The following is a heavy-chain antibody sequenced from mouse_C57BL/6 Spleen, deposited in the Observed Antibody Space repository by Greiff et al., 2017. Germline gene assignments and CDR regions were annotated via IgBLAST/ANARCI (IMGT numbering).Heavy chain of an antibody. D-gene: IGHD2-3*01. J-gene: IGHJ2*01. CDR3: ARQGPIYDGYYDY. V-gene: IGHV5-9*01. CDR2: ISGGGGNT. CDR1: GFTFSSYT. Sequence: EVQRVESGGGLVKPGGSLKLSCAASGFTFSSYTMSWVRQTPEERLEWVATISGGGGNTYYPDSVKGRLTISRDNAKNSLYLQMSSLRSEDAALYYCARQGPIYDGYYDYWGQGTTLTVSS.